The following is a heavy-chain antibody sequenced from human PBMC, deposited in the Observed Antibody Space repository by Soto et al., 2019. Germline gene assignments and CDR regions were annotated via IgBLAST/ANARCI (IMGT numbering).Heavy chain of an antibody. CDR3: AKEDISGSYSAFDY. CDR2: ISYDGSNK. Sequence: QVQLVESGGGVVQPGRSLRLSCAASGFTFSSYGMHWVRQAPGKGLEWVAVISYDGSNKYYADSVKGRFTISRDNSKNTLYLQMNRMRAEDTAVYYCAKEDISGSYSAFDYWGQGTLVTVSS. V-gene: IGHV3-30*18. D-gene: IGHD1-26*01. J-gene: IGHJ4*02. CDR1: GFTFSSYG.